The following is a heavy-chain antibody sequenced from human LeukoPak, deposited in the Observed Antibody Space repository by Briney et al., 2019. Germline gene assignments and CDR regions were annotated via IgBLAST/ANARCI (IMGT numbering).Heavy chain of an antibody. D-gene: IGHD3-10*01. CDR2: INSDGSST. CDR3: SAGSGHAFDI. Sequence: GGSLRLSCAASGFTFSSYWMHWVRQVPGKGLVWVSRINSDGSSTSYADSVKGRFTISRDNAKNTLYVQMNSLRAEDTAVYYCSAGSGHAFDIWGRGAMVTVSS. J-gene: IGHJ3*02. CDR1: GFTFSSYW. V-gene: IGHV3-74*01.